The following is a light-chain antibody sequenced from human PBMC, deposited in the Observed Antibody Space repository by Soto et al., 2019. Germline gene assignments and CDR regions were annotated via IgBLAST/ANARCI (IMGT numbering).Light chain of an antibody. CDR2: GAS. Sequence: EIVLTQSPGTMSLSPGERATLSCRASQSISSSHLAWYQQKPDQTPRLLIYGASNRATGIPDRFSGSGSGTDFTLTISRLEPEEFAVYYGQHYGNEGTFGPGTQVDLK. J-gene: IGKJ3*01. CDR1: QSISSSH. V-gene: IGKV3-20*01. CDR3: QHYGNEGT.